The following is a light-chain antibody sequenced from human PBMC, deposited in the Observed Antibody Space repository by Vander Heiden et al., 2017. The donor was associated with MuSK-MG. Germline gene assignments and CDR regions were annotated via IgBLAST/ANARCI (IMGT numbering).Light chain of an antibody. Sequence: YAVTQPPSLSVAPGKTASITCGGDNIEAASVHWYQQRPGQAPVLIIYYDRDRPSGIPERFSGSNSGNTATLTISRVEAGDEADYYCQLRDSATDQAVFGGGTKLTV. J-gene: IGLJ2*01. V-gene: IGLV3-21*04. CDR2: YDR. CDR3: QLRDSATDQAV. CDR1: NIEAAS.